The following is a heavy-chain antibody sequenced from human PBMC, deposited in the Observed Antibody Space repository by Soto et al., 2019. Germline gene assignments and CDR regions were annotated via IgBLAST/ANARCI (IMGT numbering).Heavy chain of an antibody. V-gene: IGHV4-59*08. J-gene: IGHJ4*02. CDR2: IYYSGST. CDR3: ASSPYSSSWYYFDN. Sequence: SETLSLTCTVSGGSISSYYWSWIRQPPGKGLEWIGYIYYSGSTNYNPSLKSRVTISVDTSKNQFSLKLSSVTAADTAVYYCASSPYSSSWYYFDNWGQGTLVTVSS. CDR1: GGSISSYY. D-gene: IGHD6-13*01.